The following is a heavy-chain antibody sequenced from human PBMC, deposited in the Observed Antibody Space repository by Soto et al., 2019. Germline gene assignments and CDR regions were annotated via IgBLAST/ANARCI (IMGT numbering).Heavy chain of an antibody. D-gene: IGHD3-22*01. V-gene: IGHV3-23*01. CDR3: AKHPARGSTYYYDSSGYYGSYYYGMDV. CDR1: GFTFSSYA. CDR2: ISGSGGST. Sequence: GGSLRLSCAASGFTFSSYAMSWVRQAPGKGLEWVSAISGSGGSTYYADSVKGRFTISRDNSKNTLYLQMNSLRAEDKAVYYCAKHPARGSTYYYDSSGYYGSYYYGMDVWGQGTTVTVSS. J-gene: IGHJ6*02.